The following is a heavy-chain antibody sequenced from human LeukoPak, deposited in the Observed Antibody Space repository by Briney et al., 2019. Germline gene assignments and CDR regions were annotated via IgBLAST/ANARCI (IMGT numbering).Heavy chain of an antibody. J-gene: IGHJ5*02. Sequence: GGSLRLSCAASGFTFSSYSMNWVRQAPGKGLECVSSISSSSSYIYYAHSVKGRFTISRDNAKNSLYLQMDSLRAEDTAVYYCARGAAAVISNWFDPWGQGTLVTVPS. CDR2: ISSSSSYI. CDR1: GFTFSSYS. CDR3: ARGAAAVISNWFDP. V-gene: IGHV3-21*01. D-gene: IGHD2-2*02.